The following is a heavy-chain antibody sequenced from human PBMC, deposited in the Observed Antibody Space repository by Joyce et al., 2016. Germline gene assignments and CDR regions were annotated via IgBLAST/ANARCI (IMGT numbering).Heavy chain of an antibody. D-gene: IGHD6-13*01. CDR3: ARGRGYTTSVRRRGMDV. CDR1: GGSFSGYY. V-gene: IGHV4-34*01. J-gene: IGHJ6*02. Sequence: QVQLQQWGAGLLKPSETLSLTCAVYGGSFSGYYWTFIRQPPGKGLGWIGEITGGGITNYQPSPKSLGTILLGTSKNQFSLKLTSVTAADTAVYYCARGRGYTTSVRRRGMDVWGQGTTVTVSS. CDR2: ITGGGIT.